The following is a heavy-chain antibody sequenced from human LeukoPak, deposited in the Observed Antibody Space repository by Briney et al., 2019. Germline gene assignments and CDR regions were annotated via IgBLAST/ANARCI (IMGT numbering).Heavy chain of an antibody. J-gene: IGHJ4*02. Sequence: GGSLRLSCVASGFTFSNYRMYWVRQAPGKGLGWVSRINTDGSRTDYADSVKGRFTISRDNAKNTLYLQMSRLRAEDTAVYYCVRLFDRDYWGQGTLVTVSS. CDR1: GFTFSNYR. CDR2: INTDGSRT. CDR3: VRLFDRDY. V-gene: IGHV3-74*01. D-gene: IGHD3-3*01.